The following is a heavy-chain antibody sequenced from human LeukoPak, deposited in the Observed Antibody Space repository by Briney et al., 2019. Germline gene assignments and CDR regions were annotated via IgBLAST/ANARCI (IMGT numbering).Heavy chain of an antibody. CDR2: ISSSGSTI. J-gene: IGHJ6*02. CDR3: ARYGSGSYISYGMDV. Sequence: GGSLRLSCAASGFTFSSYKMNWVRQAPGKGLEWVSYISSSGSTIYYADSVKGRFTISRDNAKNSLYLQMNGLRAEDTAVYYCARYGSGSYISYGMDVWGQGTTVTVSS. V-gene: IGHV3-48*03. D-gene: IGHD3-10*01. CDR1: GFTFSSYK.